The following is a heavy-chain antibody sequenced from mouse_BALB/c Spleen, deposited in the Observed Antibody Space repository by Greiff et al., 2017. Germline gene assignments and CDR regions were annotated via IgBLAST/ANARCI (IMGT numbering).Heavy chain of an antibody. CDR3: AREDGNYGYFNV. Sequence: EVKLVESGGGLVKPGGSLKLSCAASGFTFSDYYMYWVRQTPEKRLEWVATFSDGGSYTYYPDSVKGRFTISRDNAKNNLYLQMSSLKSEDTAMYYCAREDGNYGYFNVWGAGTTVTVSS. J-gene: IGHJ1*01. V-gene: IGHV5-4*02. CDR2: FSDGGSYT. CDR1: GFTFSDYY. D-gene: IGHD2-1*01.